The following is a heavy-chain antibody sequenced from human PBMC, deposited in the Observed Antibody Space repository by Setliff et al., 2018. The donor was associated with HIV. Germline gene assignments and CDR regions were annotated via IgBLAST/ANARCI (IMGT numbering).Heavy chain of an antibody. CDR1: GGSISSGGYY. D-gene: IGHD3-3*01. CDR3: ARGGLGVVTSFDS. Sequence: SETLSLTCTVSGGSISSGGYYWSRIRQHPGKGLEWIGYIHYSGNTYNNPSLNSRISISVDMSKNKFSLKLSSLTAADTAVYYCARGGLGVVTSFDSWGPGTLVTVSS. CDR2: IHYSGNT. J-gene: IGHJ4*02. V-gene: IGHV4-31*03.